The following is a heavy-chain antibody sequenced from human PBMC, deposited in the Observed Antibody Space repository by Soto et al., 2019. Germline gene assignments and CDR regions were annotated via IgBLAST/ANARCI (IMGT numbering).Heavy chain of an antibody. V-gene: IGHV4-34*01. CDR2: INHSGST. D-gene: IGHD5-18*01. CDR3: ARAPTDTAMVGLFDY. CDR1: GGSFSGYY. J-gene: IGHJ4*02. Sequence: QVQLQQWGAGLLKPSETLSLTCAVYGGSFSGYYWSWIRQPPGKGLEWIGEINHSGSTNYNPSLKSRVTISVDTSKNQFSLKLSSVTAADTAVYYCARAPTDTAMVGLFDYWGQGTLVTVSS.